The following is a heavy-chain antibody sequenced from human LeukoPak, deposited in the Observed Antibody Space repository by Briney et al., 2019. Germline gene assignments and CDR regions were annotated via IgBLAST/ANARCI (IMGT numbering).Heavy chain of an antibody. Sequence: ASVKVSCKASGYTFTNYGLIWVRQAPAQGLEWMGWISTDNGNTNSVQKLQGRVTLTMDTSTTTAYMELRSLRSDDTAVYYCARGDDAFDFWGQGTMVTVSS. V-gene: IGHV1-18*01. J-gene: IGHJ3*01. CDR2: ISTDNGNT. CDR1: GYTFTNYG. CDR3: ARGDDAFDF.